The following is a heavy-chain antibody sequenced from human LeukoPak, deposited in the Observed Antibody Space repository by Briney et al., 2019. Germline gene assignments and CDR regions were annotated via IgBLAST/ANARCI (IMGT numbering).Heavy chain of an antibody. Sequence: GGSLRLSCAASGFTFSSYSMNLVRQAPGKGLEWVSSISSSSYIYYADSVKGRFTISRDNAKNSLYLQMNSLRAEDTAVYYCARVDNYYDSSGYLSSYAYHFDYWGQGTLVTVSS. CDR3: ARVDNYYDSSGYLSSYAYHFDY. D-gene: IGHD3-22*01. V-gene: IGHV3-21*01. CDR2: ISSSSYI. CDR1: GFTFSSYS. J-gene: IGHJ4*02.